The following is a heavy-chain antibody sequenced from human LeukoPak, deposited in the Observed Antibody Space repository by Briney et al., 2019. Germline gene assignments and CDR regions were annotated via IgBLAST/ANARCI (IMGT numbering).Heavy chain of an antibody. Sequence: GGSLRLSRTASGFTFSSYGMHWVRQAPGKGLEWVAVISYDGSNKYYADSVKGRFTISRDNSKNTLYLQMNSLRVEDTAVYYCAKVLPQDYDFWSGYYTDSNLYYYHGMDVWGQGTTVTVSS. CDR3: AKVLPQDYDFWSGYYTDSNLYYYHGMDV. D-gene: IGHD3-3*01. J-gene: IGHJ6*02. CDR2: ISYDGSNK. CDR1: GFTFSSYG. V-gene: IGHV3-30*18.